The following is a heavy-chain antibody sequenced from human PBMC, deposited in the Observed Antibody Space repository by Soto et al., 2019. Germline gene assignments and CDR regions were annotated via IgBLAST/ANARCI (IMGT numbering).Heavy chain of an antibody. CDR2: ISYDGSVSYDGSHK. CDR1: GFAFSSYS. J-gene: IGHJ4*02. Sequence: QVQLVESGGGVVQPGKSLRLSCAASGFAFSSYSMHWVRQAPGKGLEWVAVISYDGSVSYDGSHKYYADSVKGRFTISRDNSKNTLYLQMNSLRAEDTAVYYCARPGRDFWSGRYYFDYWGQGTLVTVSS. CDR3: ARPGRDFWSGRYYFDY. D-gene: IGHD3-3*01. V-gene: IGHV3-30*03.